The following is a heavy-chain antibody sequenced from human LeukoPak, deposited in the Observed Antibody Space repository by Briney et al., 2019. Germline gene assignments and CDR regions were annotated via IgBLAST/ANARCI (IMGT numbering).Heavy chain of an antibody. CDR2: INAGNGNT. D-gene: IGHD3-3*01. J-gene: IGHJ6*03. CDR1: EYTFTGYY. Sequence: GASVKVSCKASEYTFTGYYMHWVRQAPGQRLEWMGWINAGNGNTKYSQEFQDRVTISRDTSASTAYMELSSLRSEDMAVYYCARARYEARIWPKSRYDYYHYMDVWGKGTTVTVSS. CDR3: ARARYEARIWPKSRYDYYHYMDV. V-gene: IGHV1-3*03.